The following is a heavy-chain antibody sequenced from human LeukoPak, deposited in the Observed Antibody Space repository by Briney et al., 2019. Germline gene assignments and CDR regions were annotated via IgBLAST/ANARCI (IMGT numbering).Heavy chain of an antibody. V-gene: IGHV3-21*01. D-gene: IGHD2-2*02. J-gene: IGHJ6*03. CDR3: ARDIGDCSSLSCYNHYYYMDV. CDR1: GFTFSSYS. CDR2: ISSSSSYI. Sequence: GGSLRLSCAASGFTFSSYSMNWVRQAPGKGLEWVSSISSSSSYIYYADSVKGRFTISRDNAKNSLYLQMNSLRDEDTAVYYCARDIGDCSSLSCYNHYYYMDVWGKGTTVTVSS.